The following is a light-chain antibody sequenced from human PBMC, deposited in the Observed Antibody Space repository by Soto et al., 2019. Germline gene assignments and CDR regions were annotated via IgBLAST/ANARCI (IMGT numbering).Light chain of an antibody. CDR2: GAS. CDR3: QQYNNWPRT. Sequence: EIVLTTYRGTLSLSPGERSTPSRRASQSVSSSYLAWYQQKPGQAPRLLIYGASTRATGIPARFSGSGSGTEFTLTISSLQSEDFAVYYCQQYNNWPRTFGQGTKVDIK. V-gene: IGKV3-15*01. J-gene: IGKJ1*01. CDR1: QSVSSSY.